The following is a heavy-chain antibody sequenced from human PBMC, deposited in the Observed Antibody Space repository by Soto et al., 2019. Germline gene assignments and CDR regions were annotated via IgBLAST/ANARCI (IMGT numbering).Heavy chain of an antibody. V-gene: IGHV4-59*01. Sequence: SETLSLTCTVSGGSISSYYWSWIRQPPGKGLEWIGYIYYSGSTNYNPSLKSRVTISVDTSRNQFSLKLSSVTAADTAVYYCARTKEDYSNAGYWLDPWGQGTLVTVS. CDR1: GGSISSYY. D-gene: IGHD4-4*01. CDR3: ARTKEDYSNAGYWLDP. J-gene: IGHJ5*02. CDR2: IYYSGST.